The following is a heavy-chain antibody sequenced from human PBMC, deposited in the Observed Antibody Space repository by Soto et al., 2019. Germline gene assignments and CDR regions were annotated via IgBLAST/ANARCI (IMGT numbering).Heavy chain of an antibody. CDR3: TAGKLYPSLDFDY. V-gene: IGHV3-21*03. CDR2: ISKSDYT. J-gene: IGHJ4*02. Sequence: GGSLRLSCTVSGFAFNNYGINWVRQAPGKGLEWVSSISKSDYTYYSDSVKGRFTISRDDSKSIAYLQMNSLKTEDTAVYYCTAGKLYPSLDFDYWGQGTLVTVSS. D-gene: IGHD2-8*01. CDR1: GFAFNNYG.